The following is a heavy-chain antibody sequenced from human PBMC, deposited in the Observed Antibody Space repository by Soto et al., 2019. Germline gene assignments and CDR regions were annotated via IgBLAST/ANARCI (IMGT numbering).Heavy chain of an antibody. Sequence: QLQLQESGSGLVKPSQTLSLTCAVSGGSISSGGYSWSWIRQPPGKGLECIGYIYHSGSTYYNPSPKSRVTTSVDRSKNQLSLKLSSVTAADTAGYYCARGTTTVTTFDYWGQGTLVTVSS. J-gene: IGHJ4*02. CDR3: ARGTTTVTTFDY. CDR1: GGSISSGGYS. CDR2: IYHSGST. V-gene: IGHV4-30-2*01. D-gene: IGHD4-17*01.